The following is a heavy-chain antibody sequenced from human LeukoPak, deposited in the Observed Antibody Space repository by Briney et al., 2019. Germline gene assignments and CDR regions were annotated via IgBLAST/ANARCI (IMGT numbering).Heavy chain of an antibody. CDR3: AKDGSGIVVVPAAIYANWFDP. CDR1: GFTFSSYA. D-gene: IGHD2-2*01. Sequence: GGSLRLSCAASGFTFSSYAMSWVRQAPGKGLEWVSAISGSGGSTYYADSVKGRFTISRDNSKNTLYLQMNSLRAEDTAVYYCAKDGSGIVVVPAAIYANWFDPWGQGTLVTVSS. J-gene: IGHJ5*02. V-gene: IGHV3-23*01. CDR2: ISGSGGST.